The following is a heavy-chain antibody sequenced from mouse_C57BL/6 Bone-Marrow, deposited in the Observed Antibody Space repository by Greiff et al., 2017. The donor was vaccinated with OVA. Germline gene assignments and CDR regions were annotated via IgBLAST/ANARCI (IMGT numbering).Heavy chain of an antibody. V-gene: IGHV1-15*01. Sequence: QVQLQQSGAELVRPGASVTLSRKASGYTFTDYEMHWVKQTPVHGLEWIGAIDPETGGTAYNQKFKGKAILTADKSSSTAYMELRSLTSEDSAVYYCTRLWLYAMDYWGQGTSVTVSS. D-gene: IGHD2-2*01. CDR1: GYTFTDYE. CDR2: IDPETGGT. CDR3: TRLWLYAMDY. J-gene: IGHJ4*01.